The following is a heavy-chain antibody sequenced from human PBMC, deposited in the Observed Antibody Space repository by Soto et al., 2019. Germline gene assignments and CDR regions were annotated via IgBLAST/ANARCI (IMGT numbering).Heavy chain of an antibody. J-gene: IGHJ4*02. CDR2: ISSDGSST. V-gene: IGHV3-74*01. CDR3: ARGAVPGIAAAGFDY. CDR1: EFTFSTYW. Sequence: EVQLVESGGGLVQPGGSLRLSCAASEFTFSTYWMHWVRQAPGKGLVWVSRISSDGSSTRYADSVKGRFTISRDNAKNRRYLQRSSLRAEDTAVYYCARGAVPGIAAAGFDYWGEGTLVTVSS. D-gene: IGHD6-13*01.